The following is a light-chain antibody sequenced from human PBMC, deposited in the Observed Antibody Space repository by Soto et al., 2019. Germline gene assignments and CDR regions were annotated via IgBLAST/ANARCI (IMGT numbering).Light chain of an antibody. J-gene: IGKJ4*01. CDR2: WAS. V-gene: IGKV4-1*01. CDR1: QSVLYSSNNKNY. CDR3: QQYYSTLLLT. Sequence: DIVMTQSPDSLAVSLGERATINCKSSQSVLYSSNNKNYLAWYQQKPGQPPKLLIYWASTRESGVPDRFSGSGSGTDFTLTISSLQAEDVVVYYCQQYYSTLLLTFGGGTKVEIK.